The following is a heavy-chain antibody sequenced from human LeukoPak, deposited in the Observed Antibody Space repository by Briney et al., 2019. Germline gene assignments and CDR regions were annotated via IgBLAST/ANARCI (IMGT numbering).Heavy chain of an antibody. Sequence: GGSLRLSCATSGLTFTNAWMSWVRQAPGKGLEWVGRIKSKTDGGTVDYAPPVKGRFTISRDDSRNTLSLEMNFLKTEDTAVYYCTTDPGNYEIFWGQGTLVSVSS. CDR1: GLTFTNAW. CDR2: IKSKTDGGTV. CDR3: TTDPGNYEIF. V-gene: IGHV3-15*01. D-gene: IGHD4-11*01. J-gene: IGHJ4*02.